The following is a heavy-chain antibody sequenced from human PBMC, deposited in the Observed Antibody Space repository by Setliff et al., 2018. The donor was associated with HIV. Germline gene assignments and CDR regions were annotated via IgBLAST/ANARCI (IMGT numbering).Heavy chain of an antibody. CDR3: ARDRIIGRGYTIRYYYMDV. J-gene: IGHJ6*03. Sequence: LSLTCAVSGDSISSHNWWGWIRQPPGKGLEWVSYITSSGSTIYYADPVKGRFTISRDNAKNSLYLQMNSLRAEDTAVYYCARDRIIGRGYTIRYYYMDVWGKGTTVTVSS. D-gene: IGHD3-16*02. V-gene: IGHV3-48*03. CDR1: GDSISSHN. CDR2: ITSSGSTI.